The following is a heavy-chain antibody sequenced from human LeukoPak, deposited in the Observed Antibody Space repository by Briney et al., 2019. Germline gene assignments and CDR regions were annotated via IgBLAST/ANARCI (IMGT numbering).Heavy chain of an antibody. D-gene: IGHD2-15*01. J-gene: IGHJ5*02. CDR2: IIPILGIA. CDR3: ARAIDGVVVAATSLDP. V-gene: IGHV1-69*04. Sequence: GSSVKVSCKASGGTFSSYAISWVRQAPGQGLEWMGRIIPILGIANYAQKVQGRVTITADKSTSTAYMELSSLRAEDTAVYYCARAIDGVVVAATSLDPWGQGTLVTVSS. CDR1: GGTFSSYA.